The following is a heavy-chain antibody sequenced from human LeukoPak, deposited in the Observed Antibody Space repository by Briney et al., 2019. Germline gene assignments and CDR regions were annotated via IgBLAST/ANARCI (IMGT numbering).Heavy chain of an antibody. D-gene: IGHD6-13*01. Sequence: GGSLRLSCAASGFTFSSYATSWVRQAPGKGREWGSGIIGSGGSTYYAGPVKGRFTISRDNSKNTLYLQMNSLRAEETAVYYCAKGRIAAADDYFDYWGQGTLVTVS. CDR1: GFTFSSYA. CDR3: AKGRIAAADDYFDY. J-gene: IGHJ4*02. V-gene: IGHV3-23*01. CDR2: IIGSGGST.